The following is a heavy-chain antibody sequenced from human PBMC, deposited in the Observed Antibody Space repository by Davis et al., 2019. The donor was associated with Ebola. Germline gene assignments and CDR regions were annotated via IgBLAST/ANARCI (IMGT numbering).Heavy chain of an antibody. V-gene: IGHV3-23*01. Sequence: PGGSLRLSCAASGFTFSSYAMTWVRQAPGKGLEWVSGISGTGVSTYYADYVKGRFSISRDNSKNTLFLQMNSLRDDDTAVYYCAKAGNLYETSAYYGNWGQGTLVTVSS. CDR3: AKAGNLYETSAYYGN. J-gene: IGHJ4*02. D-gene: IGHD3-22*01. CDR1: GFTFSSYA. CDR2: ISGTGVST.